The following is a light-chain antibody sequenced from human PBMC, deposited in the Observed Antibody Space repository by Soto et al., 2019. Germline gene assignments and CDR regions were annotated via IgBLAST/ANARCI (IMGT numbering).Light chain of an antibody. CDR3: HTYNSYSLHT. CDR1: QSVSRR. Sequence: DIQMTQSHSTLSASVGDRITITCRASQSVSRRLAWFQQKPGKAPKLLIYDASSLESVVPSRFSGRRFGTEFTLTISSLQPDDCATYYCHTYNSYSLHTFGQGNKLKIK. CDR2: DAS. J-gene: IGKJ2*01. V-gene: IGKV1-5*01.